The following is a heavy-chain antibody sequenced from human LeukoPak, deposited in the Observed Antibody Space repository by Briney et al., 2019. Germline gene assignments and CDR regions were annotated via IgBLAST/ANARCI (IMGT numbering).Heavy chain of an antibody. D-gene: IGHD3-22*01. CDR1: GFTFSSYA. V-gene: IGHV3-30-3*01. CDR2: ISYDGSNK. J-gene: IGHJ3*01. CDR3: AKDEYYYDSSGYYQF. Sequence: AGGSLRLSCAASGFTFSSYAMHWVRQAPGKGLEWVAVISYDGSNKYYADSVKGRFTISRDNSKNTLYLQMNSLRAEDTAVYYCAKDEYYYDSSGYYQFWGQGTMVTVSS.